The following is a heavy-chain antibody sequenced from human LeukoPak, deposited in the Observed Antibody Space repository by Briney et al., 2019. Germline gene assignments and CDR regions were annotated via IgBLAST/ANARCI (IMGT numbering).Heavy chain of an antibody. CDR3: ARSITIFGVVIIPDAFDI. J-gene: IGHJ3*02. CDR2: IYSGGST. V-gene: IGHV3-53*01. Sequence: GGSLRLSCAASGFTVSSNYMSWVRQAPGKGLEWVSVIYSGGSTYYADSVKGRFTISRDNSKNTLYLRMNSLRAEDTAVYYCARSITIFGVVIIPDAFDIWGQGTMVTVSS. CDR1: GFTVSSNY. D-gene: IGHD3-3*01.